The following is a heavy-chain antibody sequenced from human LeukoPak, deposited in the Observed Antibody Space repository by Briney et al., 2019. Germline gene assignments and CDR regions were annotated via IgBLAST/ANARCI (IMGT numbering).Heavy chain of an antibody. CDR3: AKDSRWGSDAFDI. V-gene: IGHV3-30*18. CDR1: GFTFSSYG. J-gene: IGHJ3*02. CDR2: ISYDGSNK. D-gene: IGHD3-16*01. Sequence: PGGSLRLSCAASGFTFSSYGMHWVRQAPGKGLEWVAVISYDGSNKYYADSVKGRFTISRDNSKNTLYLQMNSLRAEDTAVYYCAKDSRWGSDAFDIWGQGTMVTVSS.